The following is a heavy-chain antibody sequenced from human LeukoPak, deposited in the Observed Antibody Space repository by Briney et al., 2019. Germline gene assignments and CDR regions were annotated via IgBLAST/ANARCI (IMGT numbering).Heavy chain of an antibody. Sequence: PSETLSLTYAVYGGYFRGYYWSWIRQPPGKGLEWIGEINHSGSTNYNPSLKSRVTISVGTSKNQFSLKLSSVTAADTAVYYCARVSIAARRSGIAAAGYFDYWGQGTLVTVSS. CDR1: GGYFRGYY. CDR2: INHSGST. D-gene: IGHD6-13*01. V-gene: IGHV4-34*01. CDR3: ARVSIAARRSGIAAAGYFDY. J-gene: IGHJ4*02.